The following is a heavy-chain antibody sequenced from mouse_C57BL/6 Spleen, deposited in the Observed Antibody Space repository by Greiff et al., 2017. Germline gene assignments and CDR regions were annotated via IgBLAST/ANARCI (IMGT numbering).Heavy chain of an antibody. D-gene: IGHD1-2*01. CDR1: GYTFTDYY. V-gene: IGHV1-76*01. CDR2: IYPGSGNT. CDR3: AQGGYGRDYFDY. J-gene: IGHJ2*01. Sequence: VQLQQSGAELVRPGASVKLSCKASGYTFTDYYINWVKQRPGQGLEWIARIYPGSGNTYYNEKFKGKATLTAEKSSSTAYMQLSSLTSEDSAVYFCAQGGYGRDYFDYWGQGTTLTVSS.